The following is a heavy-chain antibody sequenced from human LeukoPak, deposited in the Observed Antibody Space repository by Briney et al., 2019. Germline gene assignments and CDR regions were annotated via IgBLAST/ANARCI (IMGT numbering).Heavy chain of an antibody. D-gene: IGHD4-23*01. CDR1: GGTFSSYA. CDR2: IIPIFGTA. J-gene: IGHJ3*02. Sequence: SVKVSCKASGGTFSSYAISWVRQAPGQGLEWMGGIIPIFGTANYAQKFQGRVTITADESTSTAYMELSSLRSEDTAVYYCVRDYGGNLAFDIWGQGTMVTVSS. V-gene: IGHV1-69*13. CDR3: VRDYGGNLAFDI.